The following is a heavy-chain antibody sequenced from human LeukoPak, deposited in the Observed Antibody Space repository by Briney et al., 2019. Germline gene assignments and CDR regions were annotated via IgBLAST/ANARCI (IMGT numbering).Heavy chain of an antibody. CDR1: GYTFTSYD. D-gene: IGHD3-22*01. CDR3: ARSLIVVVLSSYYYYYGMDV. V-gene: IGHV1-8*01. Sequence: ASVKVSCTASGYTFTSYDINWVRQATGQGLEWMGWMNTNSGKTGYAQKFQGRVTMTRNTSISTAYMELSSLRSEDTAVYYCARSLIVVVLSSYYYYYGMDVWGQGTTVTVSS. CDR2: MNTNSGKT. J-gene: IGHJ6*02.